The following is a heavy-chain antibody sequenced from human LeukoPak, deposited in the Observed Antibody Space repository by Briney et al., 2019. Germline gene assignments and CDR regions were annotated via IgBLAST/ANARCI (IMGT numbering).Heavy chain of an antibody. Sequence: ASVKVSCKASGYTFTSYGISWVRQAPGQGLEWMGWISAYNGNTNYAQKLQGRVTMTTDTSTSTAHMELRSLRPDDTAVYYCARDLWYNWNDGPGRDYGMDVWGQGTLVTVSS. V-gene: IGHV1-18*04. CDR2: ISAYNGNT. D-gene: IGHD1-20*01. J-gene: IGHJ6*02. CDR1: GYTFTSYG. CDR3: ARDLWYNWNDGPGRDYGMDV.